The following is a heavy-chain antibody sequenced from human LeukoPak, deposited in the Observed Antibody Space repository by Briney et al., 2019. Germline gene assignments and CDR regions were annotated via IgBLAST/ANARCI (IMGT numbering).Heavy chain of an antibody. CDR1: GGTFSSYA. Sequence: SVKVSCKASGGTFSSYAISWVRQAPGQGLEWMGGIIPIFGTANYAQKFQGRVTITADESTSTVYMELSSLRSEDTAVYYCASLPDYYDSSGKFDYWGQGPLVTVSS. D-gene: IGHD3-22*01. J-gene: IGHJ4*02. V-gene: IGHV1-69*01. CDR3: ASLPDYYDSSGKFDY. CDR2: IIPIFGTA.